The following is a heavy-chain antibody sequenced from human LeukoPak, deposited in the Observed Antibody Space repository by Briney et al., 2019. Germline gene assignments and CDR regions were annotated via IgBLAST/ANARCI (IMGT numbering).Heavy chain of an antibody. CDR1: GFTFSSYW. CDR3: ARGPQASYYYDSSGIYYMDV. Sequence: GSLRLSCAASGFTFSSYWMSWVRQAPGKGLEWVANIKQDGSEKYYVDSVKGRFTISRDNAKNSLYLQMNSLRAEDTAVYYCARGPQASYYYDSSGIYYMDVWGKGTTVTVSS. V-gene: IGHV3-7*01. J-gene: IGHJ6*03. D-gene: IGHD3-22*01. CDR2: IKQDGSEK.